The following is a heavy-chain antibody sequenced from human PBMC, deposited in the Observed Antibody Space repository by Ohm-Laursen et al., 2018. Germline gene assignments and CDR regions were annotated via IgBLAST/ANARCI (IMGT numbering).Heavy chain of an antibody. J-gene: IGHJ4*02. D-gene: IGHD2-15*01. CDR2: ISSDGTST. V-gene: IGHV3-74*03. Sequence: SLRLSCAALGFSFRTYWMHWVRQVPGKGLVWVSRISSDGTSTTYADSVKGRFAISRDNAKNTVYLQMNSLRAEDTAVYYCTRGPPYYCSGGSCYTHYLDYWGQGALVTVSS. CDR1: GFSFRTYW. CDR3: TRGPPYYCSGGSCYTHYLDY.